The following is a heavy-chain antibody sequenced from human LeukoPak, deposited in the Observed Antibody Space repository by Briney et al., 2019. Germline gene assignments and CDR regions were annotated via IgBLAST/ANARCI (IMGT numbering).Heavy chain of an antibody. V-gene: IGHV4-38-2*02. CDR3: AREPSGSYRPFDH. J-gene: IGHJ4*02. CDR2: IYHSGST. D-gene: IGHD1-26*01. CDR1: GYSISSGYY. Sequence: PSETLSLTCTVSGYSISSGYYWGWIRQPPEKGLEWIGSIYHSGSTYYNPSLKSRVTISVDTSKNQFSLKLSSVTAADTAVYYRAREPSGSYRPFDHWGQGTLVTVSS.